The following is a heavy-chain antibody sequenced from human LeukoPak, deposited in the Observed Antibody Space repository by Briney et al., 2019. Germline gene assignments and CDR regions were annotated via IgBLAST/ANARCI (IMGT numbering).Heavy chain of an antibody. J-gene: IGHJ4*02. V-gene: IGHV4-59*01. CDR2: IYYSGST. D-gene: IGHD4-17*01. CDR1: AGSISSYY. Sequence: PSETLSLTCTVSAGSISSYYWSWIRQPPGKGLEWIGYIYYSGSTNYNPSLKSRVTISVDTSKNQFSLKLSSVTAADTAVYYCAREPTNDYGDYSDYWGQGTLATVSS. CDR3: AREPTNDYGDYSDY.